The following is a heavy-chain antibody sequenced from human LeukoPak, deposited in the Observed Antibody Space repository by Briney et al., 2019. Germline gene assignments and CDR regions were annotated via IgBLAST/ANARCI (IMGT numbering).Heavy chain of an antibody. J-gene: IGHJ5*02. CDR2: INPNSGGT. CDR3: ARFSSSWYNNWFDP. V-gene: IGHV1-2*02. CDR1: GYTFTGYY. Sequence: AASVKVSCKASGYTFTGYYMHWVRQAPGQGLEWMGWINPNSGGTNYAQKFQGRVTMTRDTSISTAYMELSSLRSEDTAVYYCARFSSSWYNNWFDPWGQGTLVTVSS. D-gene: IGHD6-13*01.